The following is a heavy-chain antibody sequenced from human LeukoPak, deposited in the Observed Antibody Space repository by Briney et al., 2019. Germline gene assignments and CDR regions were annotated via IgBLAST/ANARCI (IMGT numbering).Heavy chain of an antibody. CDR3: ARTGRSPRPTTVTTLDY. CDR1: GGSFSGYY. Sequence: SETLSLTCAVYGGSFSGYYWSWIRQPPGKGLEWIGEINHSGSTNYNPSLKSRVTISVDTSKNQFSLKLSSVTAADTAVYYCARTGRSPRPTTVTTLDYWGQGTLVTVSS. D-gene: IGHD4-11*01. J-gene: IGHJ4*02. CDR2: INHSGST. V-gene: IGHV4-34*01.